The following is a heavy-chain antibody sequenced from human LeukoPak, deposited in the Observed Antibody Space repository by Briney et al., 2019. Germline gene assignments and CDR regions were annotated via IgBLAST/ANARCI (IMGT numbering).Heavy chain of an antibody. CDR3: ARDRNDFIDY. CDR2: ISSSGSTI. CDR1: GFTFSSYE. Sequence: PGGSLRLSCAASGFTFSSYEMNWVRQAPGKGLEWVSYISSSGSTIYYADSVKGRFTISRDNAKNSLYLQMNGLRAEDTAVYYCARDRNDFIDYWGQGTLVTVSS. D-gene: IGHD3/OR15-3a*01. V-gene: IGHV3-48*03. J-gene: IGHJ4*02.